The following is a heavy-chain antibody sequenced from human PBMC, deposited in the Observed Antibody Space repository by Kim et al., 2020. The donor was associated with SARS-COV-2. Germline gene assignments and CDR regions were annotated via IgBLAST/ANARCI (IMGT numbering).Heavy chain of an antibody. J-gene: IGHJ5*02. D-gene: IGHD6-13*01. CDR3: ARGGGSGIAAAGTSRFYWFDP. V-gene: IGHV3-13*04. CDR2: IGTAGDT. Sequence: GGSLRLSCAASGFTFSSYDMHWVRQATGKGLEWVSAIGTAGDTYYPGSVKGRFTISRENAKNSLYLQMNSLRAGDTAVYYCARGGGSGIAAAGTSRFYWFDPWGQGTLVTVSS. CDR1: GFTFSSYD.